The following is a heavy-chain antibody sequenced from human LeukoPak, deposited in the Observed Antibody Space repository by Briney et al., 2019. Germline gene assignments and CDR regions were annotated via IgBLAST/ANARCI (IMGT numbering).Heavy chain of an antibody. V-gene: IGHV3-7*01. D-gene: IGHD1-14*01. Sequence: GGSLRLSCAASGFTFSGHWMSWVRQAPGKGLEWVANTNQGGSDKYYVDSVKGRFTISRDNANNLLYLQMNSLRGEDTAVYYCTRDRSRAEDDWGQGTLVTVSS. J-gene: IGHJ4*02. CDR3: TRDRSRAEDD. CDR2: TNQGGSDK. CDR1: GFTFSGHW.